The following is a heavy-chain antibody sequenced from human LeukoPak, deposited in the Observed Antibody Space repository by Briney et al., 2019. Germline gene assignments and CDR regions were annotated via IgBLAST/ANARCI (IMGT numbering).Heavy chain of an antibody. V-gene: IGHV4-59*02. CDR1: GISVSSYY. CDR2: IRYSGGT. D-gene: IGHD3-22*01. Sequence: PSETLSLTCTVSGISVSSYYWRWIRHPPGKGLEWVGYIRYSGGTNYNPSVKSRVTMSVDTSKNQCPLNLRSVTAADTAVYYCARDLHYDTSGYFERGYYYYMDVWGKGTTVTISS. J-gene: IGHJ6*03. CDR3: ARDLHYDTSGYFERGYYYYMDV.